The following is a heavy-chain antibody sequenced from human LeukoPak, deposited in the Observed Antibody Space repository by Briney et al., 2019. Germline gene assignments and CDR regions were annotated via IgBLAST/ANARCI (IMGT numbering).Heavy chain of an antibody. Sequence: GGSLRLSCVASGFAFSSQAMGWVRQAPGKGLEWVSVISDSGSLTYYADAVKGRFTISRDNSKNTLFPELNSLRAEDTAVYYCAKDARRTDGWYFFDHWGQGTLVTVSS. J-gene: IGHJ4*02. CDR2: ISDSGSLT. V-gene: IGHV3-23*01. CDR3: AKDARRTDGWYFFDH. D-gene: IGHD6-19*01. CDR1: GFAFSSQA.